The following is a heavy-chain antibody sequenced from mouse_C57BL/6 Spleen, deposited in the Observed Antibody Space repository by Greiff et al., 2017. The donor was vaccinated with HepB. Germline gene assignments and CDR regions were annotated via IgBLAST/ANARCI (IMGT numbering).Heavy chain of an antibody. CDR3: ASRGSSYVGWYFDV. CDR1: GFTFSSYT. D-gene: IGHD1-1*01. J-gene: IGHJ1*03. Sequence: EVMLVESGGGLVKPGGSLKLSCAASGFTFSSYTMSWVRQTPEKRLEWVATISGGGGNTYYPDSVKGRFTISRDNAKNTLYLQMSSLRSEDTALYFCASRGSSYVGWYFDVWGTGTTVTVSS. V-gene: IGHV5-9*01. CDR2: ISGGGGNT.